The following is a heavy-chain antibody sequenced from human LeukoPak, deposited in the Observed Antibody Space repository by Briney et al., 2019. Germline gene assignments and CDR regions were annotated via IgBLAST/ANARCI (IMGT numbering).Heavy chain of an antibody. CDR2: ISGNSGST. CDR1: GFTFSSYA. J-gene: IGHJ3*02. V-gene: IGHV3-23*01. D-gene: IGHD3-22*01. CDR3: AKDLLYDSNGYYYEGAFDI. Sequence: GGSLRLSCAASGFTFSSYAMSWVRQAPRKGLGWVSTISGNSGSTYYADSVKGRFTISRDNSKSTVYLQMNSLRAEDTAIYYCAKDLLYDSNGYYYEGAFDIWGQGTMVTVSS.